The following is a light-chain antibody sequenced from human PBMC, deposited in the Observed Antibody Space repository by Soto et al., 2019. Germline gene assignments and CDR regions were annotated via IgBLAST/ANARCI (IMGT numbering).Light chain of an antibody. Sequence: DIQMTQSPSSLPASVGDRVTITCRASQDISNHVAWYQQRPGQVPKLLIYSASTLHSGDPSRFSGSGSGTDFTLTISSLQPEDVGTYYCQFFTACPWTFGQGTRVEF. CDR2: SAS. CDR1: QDISNH. CDR3: QFFTACPWT. V-gene: IGKV1-27*01. J-gene: IGKJ1*01.